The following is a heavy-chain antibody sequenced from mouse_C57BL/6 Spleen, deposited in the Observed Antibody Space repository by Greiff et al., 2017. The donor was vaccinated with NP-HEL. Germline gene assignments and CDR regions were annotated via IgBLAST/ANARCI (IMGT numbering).Heavy chain of an antibody. Sequence: QVQLQQSGPGLVQPSQSLSITCTVSGFSLTSYGVHWVRQSPGKGLEWLGVIWSGGSTDYNAAFISRLSISKDNSKSQVFFKMNSLQADDTAIYYCARQLLRGYFDVWGTGTTVTVSS. CDR2: IWSGGST. D-gene: IGHD1-1*01. V-gene: IGHV2-2*01. J-gene: IGHJ1*03. CDR3: ARQLLRGYFDV. CDR1: GFSLTSYG.